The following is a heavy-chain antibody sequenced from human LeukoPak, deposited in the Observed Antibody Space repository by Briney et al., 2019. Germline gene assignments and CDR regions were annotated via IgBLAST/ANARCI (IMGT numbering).Heavy chain of an antibody. J-gene: IGHJ4*02. CDR2: ISSSSSYI. Sequence: PGGSLRLSCAASGFTFSSYSMNWVRQAPGKGLEWVSSISSSSSYIYYADSVKCRFTISRDNAKNSLSLQMNSLRAEDTAVYYCARGYSSGWYFDYWGQGTLVTVSS. CDR3: ARGYSSGWYFDY. D-gene: IGHD6-19*01. CDR1: GFTFSSYS. V-gene: IGHV3-21*01.